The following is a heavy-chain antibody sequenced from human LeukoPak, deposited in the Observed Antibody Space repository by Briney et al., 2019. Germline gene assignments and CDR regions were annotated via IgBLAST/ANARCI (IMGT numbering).Heavy chain of an antibody. D-gene: IGHD6-13*01. CDR1: GGSISSSTYY. J-gene: IGHJ4*02. CDR2: IYYSGNT. V-gene: IGHV4-39*01. Sequence: RSSETLSLTCTVSGGSISSSTYYWGWIRQPPGKGLEWIGNIYYSGNTPYNPSLKSRVTISVDTSKNQFSLRLNSVTAADTSVYYCARRRAAAGPFDYWGQGTLVTVSS. CDR3: ARRRAAAGPFDY.